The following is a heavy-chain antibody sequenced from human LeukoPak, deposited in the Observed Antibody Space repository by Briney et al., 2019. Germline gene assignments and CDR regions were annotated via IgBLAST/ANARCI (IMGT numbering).Heavy chain of an antibody. CDR2: IYTSGST. V-gene: IGHV4-4*07. D-gene: IGHD6-19*01. Sequence: PSETLSLTCTVSGGSISSYYWSWIRQPAGKGLEWIGRIYTSGSTNYNPSLKSRVTMSVDTSKNRFSLKLSSVTAADTAVYYCARVAVAGVGYYYYYYMDVWGKGTTVTVSS. J-gene: IGHJ6*03. CDR1: GGSISSYY. CDR3: ARVAVAGVGYYYYYYMDV.